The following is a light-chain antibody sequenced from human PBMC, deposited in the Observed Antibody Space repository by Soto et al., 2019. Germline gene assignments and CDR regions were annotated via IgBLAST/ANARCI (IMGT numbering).Light chain of an antibody. CDR3: SSYTSSSTPYV. CDR1: SSDVGGYNY. CDR2: EVR. Sequence: QSALTQPASVSGSPGQSITISCTGTSSDVGGYNYVSWYQQHPGKAPKLMIYEVRNRPSGVSNRFSGSKSGNTASLTISGLQAEDEADYYCSSYTSSSTPYVFGTGTKVPS. J-gene: IGLJ1*01. V-gene: IGLV2-14*01.